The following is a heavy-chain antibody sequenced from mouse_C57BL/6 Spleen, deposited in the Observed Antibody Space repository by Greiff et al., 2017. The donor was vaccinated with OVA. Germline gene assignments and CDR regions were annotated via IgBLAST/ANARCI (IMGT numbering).Heavy chain of an antibody. CDR1: GYTFTSYW. J-gene: IGHJ1*03. V-gene: IGHV1-69*01. CDR3: ARRDYGNYGYFDV. D-gene: IGHD2-1*01. Sequence: QVQLQQPGAELVMPGASVKLSCKASGYTFTSYWMHWVKQRPRQGLEWIGEIDPSDSYTNYNQKFKGKSTLTVDKSSSTAYMQLSSLTSEDSAVYYCARRDYGNYGYFDVWGTGTTVTVSS. CDR2: IDPSDSYT.